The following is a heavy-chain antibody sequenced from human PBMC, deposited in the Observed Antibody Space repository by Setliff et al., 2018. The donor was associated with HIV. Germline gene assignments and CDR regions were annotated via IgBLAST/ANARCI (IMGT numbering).Heavy chain of an antibody. CDR3: AREFSWSAFYYDS. D-gene: IGHD2-8*02. J-gene: IGHJ4*02. CDR1: GYTFTSYG. V-gene: IGHV1-18*01. Sequence: ASVKVSCKASGYTFTSYGISWVRQAPGQGLEWMGWISAYDGDTKYAEKFQGRVTMTADTTASTAYMELRNLKSDDTAVYYCAREFSWSAFYYDSWGQGTQVTVSS. CDR2: ISAYDGDT.